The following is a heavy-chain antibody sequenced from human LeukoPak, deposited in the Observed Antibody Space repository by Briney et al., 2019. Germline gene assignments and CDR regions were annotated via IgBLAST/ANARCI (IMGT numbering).Heavy chain of an antibody. J-gene: IGHJ4*02. Sequence: NPSETLSLTCIVSGGSISSSSYYWGWIRQPPGKGLEWIGSIYYSGSTYYNPSLKSRVTISVDTSKNQFSLKLSSVTAADTAVYYCARLIVGATTIDYWGQGTLVTVSS. D-gene: IGHD1-26*01. CDR3: ARLIVGATTIDY. V-gene: IGHV4-39*01. CDR2: IYYSGST. CDR1: GGSISSSSYY.